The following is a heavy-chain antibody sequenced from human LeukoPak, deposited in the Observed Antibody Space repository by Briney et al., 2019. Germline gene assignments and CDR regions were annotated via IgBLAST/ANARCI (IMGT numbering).Heavy chain of an antibody. CDR1: GFTFSNAW. CDR2: IKSKTDGGTT. CDR3: TTDPAYCGGDCYSDAGAEAFDI. Sequence: GGSLRLSCAASGFTFSNAWMSWVRQAPGKGLEWVGRIKSKTDGGTTDYAAPVKGRFTTSIDDSKNTLYLQMNSLKTEDTAVYYCTTDPAYCGGDCYSDAGAEAFDIWGQGTMVTVSS. D-gene: IGHD2-21*01. V-gene: IGHV3-15*01. J-gene: IGHJ3*02.